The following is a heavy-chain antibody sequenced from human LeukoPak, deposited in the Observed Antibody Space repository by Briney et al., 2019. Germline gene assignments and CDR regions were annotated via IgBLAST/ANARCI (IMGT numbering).Heavy chain of an antibody. CDR1: GFTFSTYE. Sequence: GGSLRLSCAASGFTFSTYEMNWVRQAPGTGLEWVAYISSSGGTVKYADSVKGRFTISRDSAKNSLYLQMNSLRAEDTAVYYCARDLLGTEGYFEYWGQGTLVTVPT. CDR2: ISSSGGTV. V-gene: IGHV3-48*03. D-gene: IGHD3-16*01. J-gene: IGHJ4*02. CDR3: ARDLLGTEGYFEY.